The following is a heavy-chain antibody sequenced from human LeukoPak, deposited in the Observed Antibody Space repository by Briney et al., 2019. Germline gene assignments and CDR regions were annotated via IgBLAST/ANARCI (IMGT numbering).Heavy chain of an antibody. V-gene: IGHV4-31*03. CDR1: GGSISSGGYY. CDR2: FYYSGST. D-gene: IGHD1-26*01. Sequence: SETLSLTCTVSGGSISSGGYYWSWIRQHPGKGLEWIGYFYYSGSTYYNPSLKSRVTISVDTSKNQFSLKLSSVTAADTAVYYCARSGIVGATTFDYWGQGTLVTVSS. J-gene: IGHJ4*02. CDR3: ARSGIVGATTFDY.